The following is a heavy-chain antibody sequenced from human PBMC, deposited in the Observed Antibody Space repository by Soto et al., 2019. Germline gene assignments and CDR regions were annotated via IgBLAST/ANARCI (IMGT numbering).Heavy chain of an antibody. CDR3: AGGGGGGYSYPPGYYFDY. CDR2: IYYSGST. D-gene: IGHD5-18*01. CDR1: GGSISSYY. J-gene: IGHJ4*02. V-gene: IGHV4-59*01. Sequence: QVQLQESGPGLVKPSETLSLTCTVSGGSISSYYWSWIRQPPGKGLEWIGYIYYSGSTNYNPSLKRRVTISVDTSKNQFSPKLSSVTAADPAVYYWAGGGGGGYSYPPGYYFDYWGQGTLVTVSS.